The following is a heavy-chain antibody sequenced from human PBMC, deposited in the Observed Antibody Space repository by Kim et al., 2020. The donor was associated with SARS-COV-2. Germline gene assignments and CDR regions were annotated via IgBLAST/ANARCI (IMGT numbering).Heavy chain of an antibody. Sequence: SETLSLTCAVYGGSFSGYYWSWIRQLPGKGLEWIGEINHSGSTNYNPSLKSRVTISVDTSKNQFSLKLSSVTAADTAVYYCAREGGLPIFGVVINGAYYFDYWGQGTLVTVSS. CDR2: INHSGST. CDR3: AREGGLPIFGVVINGAYYFDY. V-gene: IGHV4-34*01. CDR1: GGSFSGYY. D-gene: IGHD3-3*01. J-gene: IGHJ4*02.